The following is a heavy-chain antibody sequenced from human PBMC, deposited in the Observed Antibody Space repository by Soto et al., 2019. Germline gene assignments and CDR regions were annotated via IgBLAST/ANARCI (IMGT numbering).Heavy chain of an antibody. D-gene: IGHD1-7*01. CDR1: GGSISSGGYY. CDR3: ARAELVGGVDV. Sequence: PSETLSLTCTVSGGSISSGGYYWSWIRQHPGKGLEWIGYIYYSGSTHSNPSLKSRVTISIDTSKNQFSLKLSSVTAADTAVYYCARAELVGGVDVWGQGTTVTVSS. V-gene: IGHV4-31*03. CDR2: IYYSGST. J-gene: IGHJ6*02.